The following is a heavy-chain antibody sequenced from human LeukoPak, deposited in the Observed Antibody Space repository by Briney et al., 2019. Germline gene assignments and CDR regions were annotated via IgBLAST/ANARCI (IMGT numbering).Heavy chain of an antibody. D-gene: IGHD2-15*01. Sequence: GGSLRLSCTASGFTFSSYGMRWVRQAPGRGLGRVAAFSCSGCGIYYSDSVKGRFHISRDNSKNTLYLQMNSLRAEDTAVYYCAKGVAYRCSGGSCYSGVYYMDVWGKGTTVTVSS. J-gene: IGHJ6*03. CDR2: FSCSGCGI. V-gene: IGHV3-23*01. CDR1: GFTFSSYG. CDR3: AKGVAYRCSGGSCYSGVYYMDV.